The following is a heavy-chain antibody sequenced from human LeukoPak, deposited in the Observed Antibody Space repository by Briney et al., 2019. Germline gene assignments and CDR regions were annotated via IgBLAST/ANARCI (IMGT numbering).Heavy chain of an antibody. Sequence: GGSLRLSCAASGFTFDDYGMSWVRQAPGKGLEWVSGINWNGGSTGYADSVKGRFTISRDNAKSTVYLQMNSLRAEDTAVYYCARDYYYSVDYWGQGTLVTVSS. D-gene: IGHD3-22*01. V-gene: IGHV3-20*04. J-gene: IGHJ4*02. CDR2: INWNGGST. CDR3: ARDYYYSVDY. CDR1: GFTFDDYG.